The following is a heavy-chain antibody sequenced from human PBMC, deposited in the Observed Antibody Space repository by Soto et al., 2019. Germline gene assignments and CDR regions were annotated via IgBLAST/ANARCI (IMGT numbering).Heavy chain of an antibody. CDR3: TTNPRVEQQRKTRYYYYGMDV. CDR1: GFTFSNAW. J-gene: IGHJ6*02. Sequence: ESGGGLVKPGGSLRLSCAASGFTFSNAWMSWVRQAPGKGLEWFGRIKSKSDGGTADYAAPVKGRFTISRDDSKNTLYLQMNSLKTEDTAVYYCTTNPRVEQQRKTRYYYYGMDVWGQGTTVTVSS. CDR2: IKSKSDGGTA. D-gene: IGHD6-13*01. V-gene: IGHV3-15*01.